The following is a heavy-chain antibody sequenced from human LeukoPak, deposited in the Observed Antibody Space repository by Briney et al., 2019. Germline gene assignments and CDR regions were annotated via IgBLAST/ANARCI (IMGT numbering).Heavy chain of an antibody. CDR1: GFTFSDYG. CDR2: ISYDGDNN. D-gene: IGHD6-19*01. Sequence: RAGGSLRLSCAASGFTFSDYGMHWVRQAPGKGLEWVAVISYDGDNNYYADSVKGRFTVSRDNSKKTLYLQMNSLRPEDTAVYYCAKTNRIGWFYFDTWGQGALVTVSS. J-gene: IGHJ4*02. V-gene: IGHV3-30*18. CDR3: AKTNRIGWFYFDT.